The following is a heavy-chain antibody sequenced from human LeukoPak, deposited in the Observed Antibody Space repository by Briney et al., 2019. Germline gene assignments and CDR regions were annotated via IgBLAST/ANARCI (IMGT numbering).Heavy chain of an antibody. V-gene: IGHV1-2*02. D-gene: IGHD2/OR15-2a*01. CDR1: GYIFTGYY. CDR3: ARVVYSERYCNRMTCPNWFDP. Sequence: ASMKVSCKTSGYIFTGYYIHWVRQAPGQGLEWMGWINSNTEDIHSAQKFQGRVTMTRDTATSTAYMELNRLTSDDTAVYYCARVVYSERYCNRMTCPNWFDPWGQGTLVTVSS. CDR2: INSNTEDI. J-gene: IGHJ5*02.